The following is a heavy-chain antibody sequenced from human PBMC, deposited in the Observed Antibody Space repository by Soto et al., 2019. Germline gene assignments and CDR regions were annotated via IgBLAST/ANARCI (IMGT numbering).Heavy chain of an antibody. J-gene: IGHJ4*02. CDR3: ARVRSSGYYLAY. V-gene: IGHV1-3*01. D-gene: IGHD3-22*01. Sequence: QVQLVQSGAEVKKPGASVKVSCKASGYTFTSYAMHWVRQAPGQRLEWMGWINAGNGNTKYSQKFQGRVTITRDTSASTAYMELSSLRSEDTAVYYCARVRSSGYYLAYWGQGTLVTVSS. CDR2: INAGNGNT. CDR1: GYTFTSYA.